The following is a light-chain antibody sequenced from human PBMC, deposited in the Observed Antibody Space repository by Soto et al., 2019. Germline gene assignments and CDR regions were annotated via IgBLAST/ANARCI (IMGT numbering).Light chain of an antibody. V-gene: IGKV1-27*01. Sequence: DIQMTQCPSSLSASLGDRVTITCRASQGIGVYLAWFQQKPGNAPKLLIYAASTLQSGVPSRFSGSGSGTDFTLTVSSLQPEDVATYYCQQYNSAPLTFGGGTRVDIK. CDR3: QQYNSAPLT. J-gene: IGKJ4*01. CDR2: AAS. CDR1: QGIGVY.